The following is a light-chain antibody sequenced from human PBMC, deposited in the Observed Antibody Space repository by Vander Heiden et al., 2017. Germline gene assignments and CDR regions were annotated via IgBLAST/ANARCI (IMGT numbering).Light chain of an antibody. V-gene: IGLV1-44*01. CDR1: SSNIGINT. J-gene: IGLJ2*01. CDR3: AAWDDGLNVLL. Sequence: QSVLTQPPSGSGTPGQRVTISCSGSSSNIGINTVNWYHQLPGTAPKLLIDSNNQRRSGVPDRLSGSKSGTSAFLAISGLQSEDEADYYCAAWDDGLNVLLFGGGTKLTVL. CDR2: SNN.